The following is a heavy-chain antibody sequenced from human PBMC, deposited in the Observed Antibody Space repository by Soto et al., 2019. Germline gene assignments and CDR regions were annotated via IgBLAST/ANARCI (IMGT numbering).Heavy chain of an antibody. V-gene: IGHV1-3*03. Sequence: ASVKVSCKASGYTFTSYAMHWVRQAPGQRLEWMGWINAGNGNTKYSQKFQGRVTITRDTSASTAYMELRSLRMANMAPVDTATYYCARTRRYGERKYYFDSWGQGTLVTVSS. CDR3: ATYYCARTRRYGERKYYFDS. CDR1: GYTFTSYA. J-gene: IGHJ4*02. CDR2: INAGNGNT. D-gene: IGHD5-18*01.